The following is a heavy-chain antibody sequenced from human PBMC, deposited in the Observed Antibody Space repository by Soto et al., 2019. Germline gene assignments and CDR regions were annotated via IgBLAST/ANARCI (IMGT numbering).Heavy chain of an antibody. CDR3: AKDLGDYDYIWGDTHGDAFEI. J-gene: IGHJ3*02. V-gene: IGHV3-23*01. D-gene: IGHD3-16*01. CDR2: ISGSGGST. CDR1: GFTFSSYA. Sequence: HPGGSLRLSCAASGFTFSSYAMSWVRQAPGKGLEWVSAISGSGGSTYYADSVKGRFTISRDNSKNTLYLQMNSLRAEDTAVYYCAKDLGDYDYIWGDTHGDAFEIWGQGTMVTVSS.